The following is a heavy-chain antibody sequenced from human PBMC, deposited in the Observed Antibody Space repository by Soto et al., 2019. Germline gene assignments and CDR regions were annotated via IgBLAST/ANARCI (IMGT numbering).Heavy chain of an antibody. Sequence: GGSLRRSCARYGFSFSRHWMTWVRQPPGKGLEWVANIKEDGSEQNYVDSVRGRFTVSRDNAKNSVFLQMNSLRAEDTAVYYFARRAPYVKYFGDFGYRRPGPLVPASS. J-gene: IGHJ4*01. D-gene: IGHD3-3*01. V-gene: IGHV3-7*03. CDR3: ARRAPYVKYFGDFGY. CDR1: GFSFSRHW. CDR2: IKEDGSEQ.